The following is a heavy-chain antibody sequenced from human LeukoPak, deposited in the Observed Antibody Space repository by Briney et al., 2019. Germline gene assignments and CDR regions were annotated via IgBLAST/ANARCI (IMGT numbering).Heavy chain of an antibody. D-gene: IGHD3-3*01. J-gene: IGHJ6*03. CDR1: GFTFSSSG. V-gene: IGHV3-48*01. CDR2: ISATGNTI. Sequence: RPGGSLRLSCVASGFTFSSSGMNWVRQAPGKGLEWVSYISATGNTIYYAGSVKGRLTISRDNVWDSLYLQMNSLRAEDSATYYCARRNTFFEGYYYMDVWGKGTTVTVSS. CDR3: ARRNTFFEGYYYMDV.